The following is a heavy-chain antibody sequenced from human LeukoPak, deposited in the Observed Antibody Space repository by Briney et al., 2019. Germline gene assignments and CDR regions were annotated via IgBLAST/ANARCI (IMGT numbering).Heavy chain of an antibody. CDR3: AKGSRCSSTSCYMFDFDY. V-gene: IGHV1-69*01. CDR1: GGTFSSYA. CDR2: IIPIFGTA. D-gene: IGHD2-2*02. Sequence: GSSVKVSCKASGGTFSSYAISWVRQAPGQGLEWMGGIIPIFGTANYAQKFQGRVTITADESTSTAYMELSSLRSEDTAVYYCAKGSRCSSTSCYMFDFDYWGQGTLVTVSS. J-gene: IGHJ4*02.